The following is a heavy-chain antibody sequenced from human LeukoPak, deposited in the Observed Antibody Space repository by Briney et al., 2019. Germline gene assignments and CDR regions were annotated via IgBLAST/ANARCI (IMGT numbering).Heavy chain of an antibody. Sequence: GASVKVSCKASGYTFTSYAMNWVRQAPGQGLEWMGWINTNTGNPTYAQGFTGRFVFSLDTSVSTAYLQISSLKAEDTAVYYCARVQCSSTSCYKFDYYYGMDVWGQGTTVTVSS. CDR3: ARVQCSSTSCYKFDYYYGMDV. D-gene: IGHD2-2*02. CDR2: INTNTGNP. J-gene: IGHJ6*02. V-gene: IGHV7-4-1*02. CDR1: GYTFTSYA.